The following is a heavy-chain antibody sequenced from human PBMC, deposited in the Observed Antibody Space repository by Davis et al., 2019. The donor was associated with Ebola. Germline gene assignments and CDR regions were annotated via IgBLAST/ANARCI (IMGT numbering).Heavy chain of an antibody. CDR1: GDSISSSNW. D-gene: IGHD3-3*01. J-gene: IGHJ5*02. V-gene: IGHV4-4*02. Sequence: SETLSLTCAVSGDSISSSNWWTWVRQPPGKGLEWIGEIYHTETTNYNPSLKSRVTISVDKSKNQFSLKLSSVTAADTAVYYCARVGYDFWSGYSSDNWFDPWGQGTLVTVSS. CDR2: IYHTETT. CDR3: ARVGYDFWSGYSSDNWFDP.